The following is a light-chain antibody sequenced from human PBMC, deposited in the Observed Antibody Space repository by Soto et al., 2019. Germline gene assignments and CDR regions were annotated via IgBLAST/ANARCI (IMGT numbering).Light chain of an antibody. CDR3: QTLLSYPIN. V-gene: IGKV1-9*01. J-gene: IGKJ5*01. CDR2: AAS. Sequence: IQLTQSTSFLSASVGDRVTITCRAIQGISSYLAWYQQKPGKAPKLLIYAASTLQSGVPLRFSGSGSGTSFTLTLSSLQPEDFATYYCQTLLSYPINFGQGTRLEIK. CDR1: QGISSY.